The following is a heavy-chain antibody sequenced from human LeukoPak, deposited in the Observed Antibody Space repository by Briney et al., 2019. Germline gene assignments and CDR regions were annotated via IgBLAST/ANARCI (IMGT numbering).Heavy chain of an antibody. D-gene: IGHD5-24*01. Sequence: KTSQTLSLTCTVSGGSISSGDYYWSWIRQPPGKGLEWIGYIYYSGSTYYNPSLKSRVTISVDTSKNQFSLKLSSVTAADTAVYYCARSPKLNWFDPWGQGTLVTVSS. CDR2: IYYSGST. CDR3: ARSPKLNWFDP. J-gene: IGHJ5*02. CDR1: GGSISSGDYY. V-gene: IGHV4-30-4*08.